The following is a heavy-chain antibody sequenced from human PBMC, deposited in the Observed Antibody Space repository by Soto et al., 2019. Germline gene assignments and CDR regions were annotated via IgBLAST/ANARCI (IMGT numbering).Heavy chain of an antibody. V-gene: IGHV1-69*13. CDR3: ASARSIAARPDQYNWFDP. Sequence: SVKVSCKASGGTFSSYAISWVRQAPGQGLEWMGGIIPIFGTANYAQKFQGRVTITADESTSTAYMELSSLRSEDTAVYYCASARSIAARPDQYNWFDPWGQGTLVT. CDR1: GGTFSSYA. CDR2: IIPIFGTA. D-gene: IGHD6-6*01. J-gene: IGHJ5*02.